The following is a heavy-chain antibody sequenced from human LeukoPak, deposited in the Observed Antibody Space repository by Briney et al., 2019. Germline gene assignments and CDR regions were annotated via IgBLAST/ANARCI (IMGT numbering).Heavy chain of an antibody. D-gene: IGHD2-8*01. Sequence: PSETLSLTCTVSGGSISSYYWGWIRQPPGKGLEGIGSIYYSGSTYYNPSLKSRVTISVDTSKNHFSLKLRSVTAADRAVYYCARPRREMVSAAGMDVWGQGTTVTVSS. CDR1: GGSISSYY. CDR2: IYYSGST. J-gene: IGHJ6*02. V-gene: IGHV4-39*02. CDR3: ARPRREMVSAAGMDV.